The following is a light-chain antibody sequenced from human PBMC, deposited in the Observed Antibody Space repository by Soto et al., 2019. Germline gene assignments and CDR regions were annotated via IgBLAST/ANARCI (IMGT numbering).Light chain of an antibody. CDR1: QSISDS. CDR2: EAS. Sequence: DIQMTQSPSTLSASVGDRVTITCRASQSISDSLAWYQQKPGKAPKLLIYEASSLKSGVPSRFSGSRSGTEDTLNISSLQPDDFETYYCQQYNGYWTFGQGTKVEIK. CDR3: QQYNGYWT. J-gene: IGKJ1*01. V-gene: IGKV1-5*03.